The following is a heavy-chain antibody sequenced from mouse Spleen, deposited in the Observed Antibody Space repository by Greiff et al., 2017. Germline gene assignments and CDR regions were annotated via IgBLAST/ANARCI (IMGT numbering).Heavy chain of an antibody. CDR1: GFTFSNYW. Sequence: EVQGVESGGGLVQPGGSMKLSCVASGFTFSNYWMNWVRQSPEKGLEWVAQIRLKSDNYATHYAESVKGRFTISRDDSKSSVYLQMNNLRAEDTGMYYCTRGPLMDYWGQGTSVTVSS. CDR3: TRGPLMDY. CDR2: IRLKSDNYAT. V-gene: IGHV6-3*01. J-gene: IGHJ4*01.